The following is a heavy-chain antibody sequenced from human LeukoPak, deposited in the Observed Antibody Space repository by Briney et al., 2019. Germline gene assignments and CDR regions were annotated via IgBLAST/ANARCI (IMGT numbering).Heavy chain of an antibody. V-gene: IGHV4-61*09. CDR3: ARRGNSGYDY. CDR2: IYSSGST. CDR1: GASLTSGSDY. J-gene: IGHJ4*02. D-gene: IGHD5-12*01. Sequence: SETLSLTCTVSGASLTSGSDYWTWIRQPAGGGLEWIGQIYSSGSTNYNPSLTGRVTISVDTSKNQFSLKLSSVTAADTAVYYCARRGNSGYDYWGQGTLVTVSS.